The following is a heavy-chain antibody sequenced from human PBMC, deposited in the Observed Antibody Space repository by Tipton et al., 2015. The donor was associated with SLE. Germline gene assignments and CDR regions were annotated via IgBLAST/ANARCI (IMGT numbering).Heavy chain of an antibody. CDR2: ISTSSTYI. CDR3: AREEYQLLGGTIDY. CDR1: GFTFSSFG. V-gene: IGHV3-21*03. J-gene: IGHJ4*02. Sequence: SLRLSCVASGFTFSSFGMTWVRQAPGKGLEWVSSISTSSTYIHYADSLEGRFTISRDNAKNSLYLQMNSLRVEDTAVYYCAREEYQLLGGTIDYWGQGTLVTVSS. D-gene: IGHD2-2*01.